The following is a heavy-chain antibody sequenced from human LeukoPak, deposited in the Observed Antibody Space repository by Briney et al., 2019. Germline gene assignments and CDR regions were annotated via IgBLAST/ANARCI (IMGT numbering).Heavy chain of an antibody. CDR1: GGSFSDYF. D-gene: IGHD6-6*01. CDR2: INHSGTT. Sequence: SETLSLTCALYGGSFSDYFWSWVRQPPGKGLEWLGEINHSGTTNYNPSLKSRVTISVDTSKNQFSLKLSSVTAADTAVYFCARSHSSSSEVSLGYWGQGTLVTVSS. CDR3: ARSHSSSSEVSLGY. V-gene: IGHV4-34*01. J-gene: IGHJ4*02.